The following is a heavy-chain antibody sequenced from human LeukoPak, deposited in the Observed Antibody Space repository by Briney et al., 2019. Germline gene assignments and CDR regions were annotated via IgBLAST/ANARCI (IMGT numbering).Heavy chain of an antibody. CDR1: GFTFSSYA. V-gene: IGHV3-23*01. Sequence: QPGGSLRLSCAASGFTFSSYAMSWVRQAPGKGLEWVSAISGSGGSTYYADSVKGRFTISRDNSKNTLYLQMNSLRAEDTAVYYCAKERAGVYDSSGSDDYWGQGTLVTVSS. CDR2: ISGSGGST. D-gene: IGHD3-22*01. J-gene: IGHJ4*02. CDR3: AKERAGVYDSSGSDDY.